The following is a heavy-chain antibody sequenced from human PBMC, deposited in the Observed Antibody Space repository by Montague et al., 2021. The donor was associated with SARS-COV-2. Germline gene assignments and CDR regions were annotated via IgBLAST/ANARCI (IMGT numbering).Heavy chain of an antibody. Sequence: SLRLSCAASGFTFNNYGIHWVRQAPGKGLEWVAVISYEGSQKFFSDSVXGRFAISRDSAQRTVFLQMNSLRVDVTAVYHCAKASEVFWLGQFARDAFDIWGQGTTVVVSS. CDR1: GFTFNNYG. V-gene: IGHV3-30*18. J-gene: IGHJ3*02. D-gene: IGHD3-10*01. CDR2: ISYEGSQK. CDR3: AKASEVFWLGQFARDAFDI.